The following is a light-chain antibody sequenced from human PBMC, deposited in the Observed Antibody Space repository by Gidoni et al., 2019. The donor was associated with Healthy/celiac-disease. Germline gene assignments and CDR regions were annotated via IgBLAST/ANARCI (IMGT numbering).Light chain of an antibody. CDR2: CAS. Sequence: EIVRTQSPATLSLSPGERATLSCRASQSVSSNLAWYQQKPGQAPRLLIHCASTRATGIPARFSGSGSGTEFTLTISSLQSEDVAVYYCQQYNSWSPITFXQXTRLEIK. CDR1: QSVSSN. V-gene: IGKV3-15*01. CDR3: QQYNSWSPIT. J-gene: IGKJ5*01.